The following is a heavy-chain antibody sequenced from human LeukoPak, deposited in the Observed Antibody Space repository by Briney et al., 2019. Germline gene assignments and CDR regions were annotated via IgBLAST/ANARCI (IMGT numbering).Heavy chain of an antibody. J-gene: IGHJ4*02. D-gene: IGHD3-3*01. Sequence: SETLSLTCTVSGGSISSSSYYWGWIRQPPGKGLEWIGSIYYSGSTYYNPSLKSRVTISVDTSKNQFSLKLSSVTAADTAVYYCARAGALSDFRRGFDYWGQGTLVTVSS. V-gene: IGHV4-39*07. CDR2: IYYSGST. CDR1: GGSISSSSYY. CDR3: ARAGALSDFRRGFDY.